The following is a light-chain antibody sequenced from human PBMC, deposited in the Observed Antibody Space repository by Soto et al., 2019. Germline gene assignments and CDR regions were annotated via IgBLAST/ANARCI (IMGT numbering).Light chain of an antibody. CDR2: DVS. CDR1: SSDVGGYNY. Sequence: QSALTQPASVSGSPGQSITISCTGTSSDVGGYNYVSWYQQHPGKAPKLMIYDVSNRPSGVSNRFSGSKSGNTASLTISGLQDEDEADYYRSSYTSSSTWVFGGGTKLTVL. J-gene: IGLJ3*02. CDR3: SSYTSSSTWV. V-gene: IGLV2-14*01.